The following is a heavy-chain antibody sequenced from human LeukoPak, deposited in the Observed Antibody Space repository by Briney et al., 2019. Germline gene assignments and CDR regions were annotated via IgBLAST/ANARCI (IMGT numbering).Heavy chain of an antibody. D-gene: IGHD2-2*01. J-gene: IGHJ4*02. V-gene: IGHV4-34*01. CDR3: ARGRTVDQYQLAYSYCFDY. CDR2: INHRGST. Sequence: PAETVSLTCGVWGGSLRGYYGMWIRQPPGKGVEGIGEINHRGSTNYNPPLERRVTISVDTPKTQFSLKLRSVTAADTAVYYCARGRTVDQYQLAYSYCFDYWGQRTLVTASS. CDR1: GGSLRGYY.